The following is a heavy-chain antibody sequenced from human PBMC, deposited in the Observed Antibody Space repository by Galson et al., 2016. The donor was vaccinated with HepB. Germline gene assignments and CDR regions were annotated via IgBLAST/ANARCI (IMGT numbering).Heavy chain of an antibody. CDR1: GFSSSNYW. Sequence: SLRLSCAASGFSSSNYWMNWVRQAPGKGLEGVANINEDGRVTDHLDAVKGRFTISRDNAQNTLYLQMNSLRVEDTAVYYCTRTRKRNPCDASDLWGQGTMVTVSS. CDR2: INEDGRVT. V-gene: IGHV3-7*01. CDR3: TRTRKRNPCDASDL. J-gene: IGHJ3*01. D-gene: IGHD5-24*01.